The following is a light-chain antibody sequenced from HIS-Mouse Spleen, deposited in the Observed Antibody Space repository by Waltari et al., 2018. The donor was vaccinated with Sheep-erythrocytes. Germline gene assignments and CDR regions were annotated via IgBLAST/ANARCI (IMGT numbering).Light chain of an antibody. CDR2: DVS. Sequence: QSALTQPAPVSGSPGQSITISCTGTSSAVGGYNYVSWYQQHPGKAPKLMIYDVSNRPSGVSNRFSGSKSGNTASLTISGLQAEDEADYYCSSYTSSSTSWVFGGGTKLTVL. CDR1: SSAVGGYNY. V-gene: IGLV2-14*03. CDR3: SSYTSSSTSWV. J-gene: IGLJ3*02.